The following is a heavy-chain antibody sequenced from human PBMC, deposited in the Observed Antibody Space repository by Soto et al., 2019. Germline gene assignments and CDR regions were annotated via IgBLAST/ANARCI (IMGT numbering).Heavy chain of an antibody. J-gene: IGHJ4*02. Sequence: QLQLQESGPGLVKPSETLSLTCTVSGGSISSSGYYWGWIRQPPGKGLEWIGNIYYSGSTNYNPSLQSRVTISVDTSKNQFSLKVSSVTAADTAVYYCARRSYYGSGSIFDYWGQGTLVTVSS. V-gene: IGHV4-39*01. CDR2: IYYSGST. D-gene: IGHD3-10*01. CDR3: ARRSYYGSGSIFDY. CDR1: GGSISSSGYY.